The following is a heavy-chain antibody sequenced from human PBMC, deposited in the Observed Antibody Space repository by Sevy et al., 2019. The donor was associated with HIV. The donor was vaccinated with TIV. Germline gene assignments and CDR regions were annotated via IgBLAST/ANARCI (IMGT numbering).Heavy chain of an antibody. CDR1: GFSFSHYA. J-gene: IGHJ4*02. CDR3: ARVAVSYCTNDCYHRFDY. Sequence: GGSLRLSCAVSGFSFSHYAFHWVRQAPGKGLEWVSLISYDVTYKYYVDSVKGRFTISRDNSKNTLYLQMNSLRGNDTAVYYCARVAVSYCTNDCYHRFDYWGPGALVTVSS. CDR2: ISYDVTYK. V-gene: IGHV3-30-3*01. D-gene: IGHD2-8*01.